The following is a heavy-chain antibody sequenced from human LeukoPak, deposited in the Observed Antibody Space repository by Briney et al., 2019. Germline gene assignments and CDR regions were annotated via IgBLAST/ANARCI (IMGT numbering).Heavy chain of an antibody. CDR2: TRSKTYGGTT. CDR3: ALGSGSYDSSDFDY. Sequence: GGSLRLSCLASGLTFGDYAMSWFRQAPGKGLEWVGFTRSKTYGGTTEYVASVKGRFSISRDDSKSIAYLQMDSLKTEDTAVYYCALGSGSYDSSDFDYWGLGTLVTVSS. V-gene: IGHV3-49*03. CDR1: GLTFGDYA. D-gene: IGHD3-22*01. J-gene: IGHJ4*02.